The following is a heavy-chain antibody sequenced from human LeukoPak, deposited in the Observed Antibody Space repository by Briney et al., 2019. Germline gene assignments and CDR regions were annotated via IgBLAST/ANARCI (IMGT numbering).Heavy chain of an antibody. CDR3: ARDLREYLLIRGLDWFDT. J-gene: IGHJ5*02. V-gene: IGHV4-59*01. D-gene: IGHD2-2*01. CDR2: IYYSGST. Sequence: PETLSLTCTVSGGSISSYYWSWIGQPPGKGREGMGYIYYSGSTNYNPSLKRRGNISVEKYKNQFALKMRYRAAADTAVYYCARDLREYLLIRGLDWFDTGGQGTLVPVS. CDR1: GGSISSYY.